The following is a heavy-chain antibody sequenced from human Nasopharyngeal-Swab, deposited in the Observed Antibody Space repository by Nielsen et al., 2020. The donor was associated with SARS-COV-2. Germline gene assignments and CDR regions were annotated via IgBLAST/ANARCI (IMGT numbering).Heavy chain of an antibody. V-gene: IGHV2-70*01. CDR1: GFSLRTSGMC. J-gene: IGHJ3*02. D-gene: IGHD6-13*01. Sequence: SGPTLTQPPHPLTLTCTFSGFSLRTSGMCVSWLRQPPGKPLEWLALIDWHYDKYYSTSLNTRLTISKDTTKNQLVLTVTDMDPVYTATYYCARTPPTIAGHAFDIWGQGTMVTVSS. CDR3: ARTPPTIAGHAFDI. CDR2: IDWHYDK.